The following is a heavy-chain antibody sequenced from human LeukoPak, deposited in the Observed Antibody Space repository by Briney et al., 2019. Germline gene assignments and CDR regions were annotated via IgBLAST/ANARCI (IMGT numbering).Heavy chain of an antibody. J-gene: IGHJ5*02. CDR2: ISAYNGDT. D-gene: IGHD6-6*01. V-gene: IGHV1-18*01. CDR3: ARGGSGSSTWFDP. Sequence: GASVKVSCKASGYTFTTYGITWVRQAPGQGREWMGWISAYNGDTNYAQKLQGRVTMTTDTSTSTAYMELRSLRSDGTAIYYCARGGSGSSTWFDPWGQGTLVTVSS. CDR1: GYTFTTYG.